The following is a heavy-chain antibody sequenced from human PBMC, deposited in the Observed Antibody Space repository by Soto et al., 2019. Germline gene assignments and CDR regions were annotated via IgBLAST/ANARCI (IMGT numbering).Heavy chain of an antibody. J-gene: IGHJ4*02. CDR3: ARFGLAAAGGGGNFSFDY. Sequence: GESQKISSKISGYNFAHYWIGWVRQKPGKGLEWMGIIYPADSDARYSPSFQGQVTISADRSITTAYRQGGSLKAWDDAIYFCARFGLAAAGGGGNFSFDYWGRGTLVT. V-gene: IGHV5-51*01. CDR2: IYPADSDA. D-gene: IGHD6-25*01. CDR1: GYNFAHYW.